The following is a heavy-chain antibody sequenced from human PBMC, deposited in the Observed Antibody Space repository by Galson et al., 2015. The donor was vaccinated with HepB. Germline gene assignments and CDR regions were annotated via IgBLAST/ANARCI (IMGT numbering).Heavy chain of an antibody. V-gene: IGHV3-74*03. Sequence: SLRLSCAASGFTFSSFWMHWVRQAPGKGLVWVSRINSDGSSTTYADSVKGRFTISRDNAKNTLFLQMNSLRDEDTAVYYCTRGDSSWHEVMGYWGKGTLVTVSS. CDR3: TRGDSSWHEVMGY. CDR2: INSDGSST. CDR1: GFTFSSFW. J-gene: IGHJ4*02. D-gene: IGHD6-13*01.